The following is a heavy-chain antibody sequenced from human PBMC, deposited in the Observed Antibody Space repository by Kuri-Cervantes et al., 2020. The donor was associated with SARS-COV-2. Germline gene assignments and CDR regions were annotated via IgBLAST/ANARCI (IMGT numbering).Heavy chain of an antibody. CDR3: ASGELGYCSSTKTYYYYYYMDV. J-gene: IGHJ6*03. CDR2: IIPIFGTA. CDR1: GGTFSSYA. Sequence: SVKVSCKASGGTFSSYAISWVRQAPGQGLGWMGRIIPIFGTANYAQKFQGRVTITADKSTSTAYMELSSLRSEDTAVYYCASGELGYCSSTKTYYYYYYMDVWGKGTTVTVSS. V-gene: IGHV1-69*06. D-gene: IGHD2-2*01.